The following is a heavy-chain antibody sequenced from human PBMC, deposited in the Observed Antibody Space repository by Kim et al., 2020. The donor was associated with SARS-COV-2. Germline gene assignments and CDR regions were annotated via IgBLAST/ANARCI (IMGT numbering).Heavy chain of an antibody. Sequence: VKGRFTISRDNSKNTLYLQMNSLRAEDTAVYYCAKVAMSTVTTPSYGMDVWGQGTTVTVSS. CDR3: AKVAMSTVTTPSYGMDV. V-gene: IGHV3-23*01. J-gene: IGHJ6*02. D-gene: IGHD4-17*01.